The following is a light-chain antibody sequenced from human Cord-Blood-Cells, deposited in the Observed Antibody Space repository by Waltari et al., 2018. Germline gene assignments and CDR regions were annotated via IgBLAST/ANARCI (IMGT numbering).Light chain of an antibody. CDR1: QSISSY. Sequence: IQMTQSPSSLSASVGDRVTITCRASQSISSYLNWYQQKPGKAPKLLIYASSSLQSWVPSRFSGRGSGTDFTLTISSLQPEYFATYYCQQSYSTPITFGQGTRLEIK. J-gene: IGKJ5*01. CDR3: QQSYSTPIT. CDR2: ASS. V-gene: IGKV1-39*01.